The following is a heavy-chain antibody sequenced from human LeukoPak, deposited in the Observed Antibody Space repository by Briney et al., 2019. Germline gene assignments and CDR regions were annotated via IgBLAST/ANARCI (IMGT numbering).Heavy chain of an antibody. Sequence: RINPNSGATNYAQKFQGRVTMTRDTSISTAYMELSRLRSDDTAVYYCARDRGATIRGYFDYWGQGTLVTVSS. CDR2: INPNSGAT. V-gene: IGHV1-2*06. D-gene: IGHD1-26*01. CDR3: ARDRGATIRGYFDY. J-gene: IGHJ4*02.